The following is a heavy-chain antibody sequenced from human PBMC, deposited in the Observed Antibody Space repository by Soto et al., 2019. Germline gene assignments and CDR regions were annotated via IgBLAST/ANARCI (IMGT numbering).Heavy chain of an antibody. Sequence: GGSLRLSCAASGFTFSSYSMNWVRQAPGKGLEWVSSISSSSSYIYYADSVKGRFTISRDNAKNSLYLQMNSLRAEDTAVYYCARAGLDGGVILHWGQGTLVTVSS. D-gene: IGHD3-16*01. J-gene: IGHJ4*02. CDR1: GFTFSSYS. CDR2: ISSSSSYI. V-gene: IGHV3-21*01. CDR3: ARAGLDGGVILH.